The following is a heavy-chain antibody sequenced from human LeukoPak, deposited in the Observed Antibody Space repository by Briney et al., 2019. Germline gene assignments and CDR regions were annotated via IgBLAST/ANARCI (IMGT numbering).Heavy chain of an antibody. CDR2: IYYSGIT. CDR1: GYSISSGYY. Sequence: SETLSLTCTVSGYSISSGYYWGWIRQPPGKGLEWIGSIYYSGITNYNPSLESRVTMSVDTSKNQFSLKLSSVTAADTAVYYCAKGSGYDSLDYWGQGTLVTVSS. CDR3: AKGSGYDSLDY. J-gene: IGHJ4*02. V-gene: IGHV4-61*01. D-gene: IGHD5-12*01.